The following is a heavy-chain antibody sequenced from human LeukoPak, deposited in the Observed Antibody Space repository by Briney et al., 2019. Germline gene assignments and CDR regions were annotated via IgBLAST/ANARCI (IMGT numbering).Heavy chain of an antibody. D-gene: IGHD5-18*01. J-gene: IGHJ4*02. Sequence: ASVKVSCKASGYTFTGYYTHWVRQAPGQGLEWMGWINPNSGGTNYAQKFQGRVTMTRDTSISTAYMELSRLRSDDTAVYYCARDSGIQLWSRNEFDYWGQGTLVTVSS. CDR3: ARDSGIQLWSRNEFDY. CDR2: INPNSGGT. V-gene: IGHV1-2*02. CDR1: GYTFTGYY.